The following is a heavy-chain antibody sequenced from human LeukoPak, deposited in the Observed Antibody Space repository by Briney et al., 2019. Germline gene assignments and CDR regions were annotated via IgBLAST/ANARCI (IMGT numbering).Heavy chain of an antibody. J-gene: IGHJ4*02. Sequence: TGGSLRLSCAASEFTFSSYEMNWVRQAPGKGLEWVSYISSCGSTIYYADSVKGRFTISRDNAKNSLYLQMNSLRAEDTAVYYCARGGSTYYYDSSGYIWGQGTLVTVSS. CDR2: ISSCGSTI. CDR3: ARGGSTYYYDSSGYI. V-gene: IGHV3-48*03. CDR1: EFTFSSYE. D-gene: IGHD3-22*01.